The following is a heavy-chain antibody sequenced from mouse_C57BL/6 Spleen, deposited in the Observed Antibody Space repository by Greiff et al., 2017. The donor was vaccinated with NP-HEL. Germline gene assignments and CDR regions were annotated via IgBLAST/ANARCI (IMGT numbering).Heavy chain of an antibody. V-gene: IGHV3-6*01. Sequence: VQLKESGPGLVKPSQSLSLTCSVTGYSIPSGYYWNWIRQFPGNKMEWMGYISYDGSNNYNPSLKNRISITCDPSKNQFFLTLKSVTTEDTATYYCARVYDYDGYFDYWGQGTTLTVSS. J-gene: IGHJ2*01. CDR2: ISYDGSN. D-gene: IGHD2-4*01. CDR3: ARVYDYDGYFDY. CDR1: GYSIPSGYY.